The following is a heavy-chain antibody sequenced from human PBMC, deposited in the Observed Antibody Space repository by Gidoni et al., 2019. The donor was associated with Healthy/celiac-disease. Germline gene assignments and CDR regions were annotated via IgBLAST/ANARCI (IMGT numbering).Heavy chain of an antibody. D-gene: IGHD6-19*01. V-gene: IGHV2-5*01. Sequence: QITLKESGPTLVKPTQTLTLTCTFSGFSLSTSGVGVGWIRQPPGKALEWLAFIYWNDDKRYSPSLKSRLTITKDTSKNQVVLTMTNMDPVDTATYHCAHSKQWPPYYYYGMDVWGQGTTVTVSS. J-gene: IGHJ6*02. CDR1: GFSLSTSGVG. CDR2: IYWNDDK. CDR3: AHSKQWPPYYYYGMDV.